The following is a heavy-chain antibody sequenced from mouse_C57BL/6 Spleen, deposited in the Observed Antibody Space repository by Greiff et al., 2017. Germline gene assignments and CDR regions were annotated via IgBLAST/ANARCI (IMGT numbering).Heavy chain of an antibody. J-gene: IGHJ4*01. V-gene: IGHV14-4*01. CDR1: GFNIKDDY. D-gene: IGHD2-2*01. Sequence: VQLKESGAELVRPGASVKLSCTASGFNIKDDYMHWVKQRPEQGLEWIGWIDPENGDTEYASKFQGKATITADTSSNTAYLQLSSLTSEDTAVYYCTGLPHAMDYWGQGTSVTVSS. CDR3: TGLPHAMDY. CDR2: IDPENGDT.